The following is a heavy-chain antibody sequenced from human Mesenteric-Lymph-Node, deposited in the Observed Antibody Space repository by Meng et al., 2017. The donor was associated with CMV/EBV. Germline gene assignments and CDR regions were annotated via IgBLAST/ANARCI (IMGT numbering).Heavy chain of an antibody. CDR3: ARDFTSYGSGMASYHGMDV. V-gene: IGHV6-1*01. CDR2: TYYRSKWYN. Sequence: SCAISGDSVSSNSAAWNWIRQSPSRGLEWLGRTYYRSKWYNDYAVSVKSRITINPDTSKNQFSLQLNSVTPEDTAVYYCARDFTSYGSGMASYHGMDVWGQGTTVTVSS. CDR1: GDSVSSNSAA. D-gene: IGHD3-10*01. J-gene: IGHJ6*02.